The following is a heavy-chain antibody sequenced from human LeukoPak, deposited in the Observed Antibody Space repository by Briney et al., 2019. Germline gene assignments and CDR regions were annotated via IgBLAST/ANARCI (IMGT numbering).Heavy chain of an antibody. CDR1: GFTFSSYA. CDR3: AKGPLPTVYYYYYMDV. Sequence: GGSLRLSCAASGFTFSSYAMSWVRQAPGKGLEWVSAISGSGGSTYYADSVKGRFTISRDNSKNTLYLQMNSLRAEDTAVYYCAKGPLPTVYYYYYMDVWGKGTTVTVSS. J-gene: IGHJ6*03. D-gene: IGHD1-26*01. CDR2: ISGSGGST. V-gene: IGHV3-23*01.